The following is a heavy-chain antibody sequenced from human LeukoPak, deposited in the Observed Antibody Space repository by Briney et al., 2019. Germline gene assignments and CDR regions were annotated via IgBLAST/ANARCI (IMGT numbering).Heavy chain of an antibody. CDR1: GLTLSGYG. CDR3: AELGITMIGGV. Sequence: GGSLRLSCVASGLTLSGYGMNWGRQAPGNGLEWLSYISTTMTTIYYADSVKGRFTISRDNAKNSLYLQMNSLRAEDTAVYYCAELGITMIGGVWGKGTTVTISS. D-gene: IGHD3-10*02. CDR2: ISTTMTTI. V-gene: IGHV3-48*04. J-gene: IGHJ6*04.